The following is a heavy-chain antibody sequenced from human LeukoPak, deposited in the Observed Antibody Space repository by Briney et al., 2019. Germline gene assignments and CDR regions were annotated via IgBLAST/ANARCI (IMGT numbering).Heavy chain of an antibody. V-gene: IGHV4-4*02. J-gene: IGHJ4*02. Sequence: PSGTLSLTCAVSGGSISSSNWWSWVRQPPGKGLEWIGEIYHSGSTNYNPSLKSRVTTSVDKSKNQFSLKLSSVTAADTAVYYCARDGGYDSNFDYWGQGTLVTVSS. D-gene: IGHD5-12*01. CDR1: GGSISSSNW. CDR2: IYHSGST. CDR3: ARDGGYDSNFDY.